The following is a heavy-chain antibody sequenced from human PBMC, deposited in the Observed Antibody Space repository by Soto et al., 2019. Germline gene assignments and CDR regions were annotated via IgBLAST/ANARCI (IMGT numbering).Heavy chain of an antibody. J-gene: IGHJ6*02. Sequence: EVQLLESGGGLVQPGGSLRLSCAASGFTFSSYAMSWVRQAPGKGLEWVSAISGSGGSTYYADSVKGRFTISRDNSKNTLYLQMNSLRAEDTAVYYCARDGIVGATPYYYYYGMDVWGQGTTVTVSS. D-gene: IGHD1-26*01. CDR2: ISGSGGST. CDR3: ARDGIVGATPYYYYYGMDV. CDR1: GFTFSSYA. V-gene: IGHV3-23*01.